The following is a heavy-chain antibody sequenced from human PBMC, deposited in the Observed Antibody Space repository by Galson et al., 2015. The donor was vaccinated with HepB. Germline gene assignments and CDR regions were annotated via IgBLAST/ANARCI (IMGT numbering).Heavy chain of an antibody. Sequence: SVTVSCKASGYTFTSYGITWVRQAPGQGLEWMGWISPYNGNTNYVQKLQGRVTMTTDTSTSTAYMELRSLRSDDTAVYYCARSAGGLNWFDPWGQGTLVTVSS. J-gene: IGHJ5*02. V-gene: IGHV1-18*04. CDR1: GYTFTSYG. CDR3: ARSAGGLNWFDP. CDR2: ISPYNGNT.